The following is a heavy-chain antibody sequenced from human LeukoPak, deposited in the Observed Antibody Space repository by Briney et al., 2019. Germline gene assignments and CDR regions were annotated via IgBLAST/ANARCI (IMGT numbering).Heavy chain of an antibody. J-gene: IGHJ4*02. V-gene: IGHV1-18*01. CDR2: ISAYNGNT. D-gene: IGHD3-22*01. Sequence: ASVKVSCKASGGTFSSYAISWVRQAPGQGLEWMGWISAYNGNTNYAQKLQGRVTMTTDTSTSTAYMELRSLRSDDTAVYYCARDGSGYYYDSSGYYPFDYWGQGTLVTVSS. CDR1: GGTFSSYA. CDR3: ARDGSGYYYDSSGYYPFDY.